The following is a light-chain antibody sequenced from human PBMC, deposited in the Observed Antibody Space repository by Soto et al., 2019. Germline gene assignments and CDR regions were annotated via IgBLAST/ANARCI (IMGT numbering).Light chain of an antibody. CDR2: DAS. CDR1: QSVSSY. Sequence: EIVLTQSPATLSLSPGERATLSCRASQSVSSYLAWYQQKPGQAPRLLIYDASNRATGIPARFSGSGSGTDFTLTISSLEPDDFATYYCQHFHSFPWTFGQGTKV. CDR3: QHFHSFPWT. V-gene: IGKV3-11*01. J-gene: IGKJ1*01.